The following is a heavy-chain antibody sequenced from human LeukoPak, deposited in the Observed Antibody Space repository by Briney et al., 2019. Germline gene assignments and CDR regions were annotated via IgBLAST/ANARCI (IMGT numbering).Heavy chain of an antibody. V-gene: IGHV3-30*04. CDR1: GFTFSSYA. CDR2: ISYDGSNK. J-gene: IGHJ4*02. Sequence: PGGSLRLSCAASGFTFSSYAMHWVRQAPGKGLEWVAVISYDGSNKYYADSVKGRFTISRDNSKNTLYLQMNSLRAEDTAVYYCAKGFCSGGTCYYFDYWGQGTLVTVSS. CDR3: AKGFCSGGTCYYFDY. D-gene: IGHD2-15*01.